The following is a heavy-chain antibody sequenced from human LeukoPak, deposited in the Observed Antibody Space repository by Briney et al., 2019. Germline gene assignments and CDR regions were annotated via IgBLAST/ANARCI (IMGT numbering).Heavy chain of an antibody. Sequence: ASVKVSCKASGGTFSSYAISWVRQAPGQGLEWMGGIIPIFGTANYAQKFQGRVTITADESTSTAYMELSSLRSEDTAVYYCATSRGYSYGYYLDYWGQGTLVTVSS. CDR2: IIPIFGTA. J-gene: IGHJ4*02. CDR3: ATSRGYSYGYYLDY. V-gene: IGHV1-69*13. CDR1: GGTFSSYA. D-gene: IGHD5-18*01.